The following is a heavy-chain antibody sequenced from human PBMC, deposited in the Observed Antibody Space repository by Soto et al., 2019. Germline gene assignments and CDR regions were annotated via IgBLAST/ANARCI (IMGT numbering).Heavy chain of an antibody. D-gene: IGHD6-19*01. CDR3: SYSSGYQFDY. J-gene: IGHJ4*02. CDR2: IIPIFGTA. V-gene: IGHV1-69*13. CDR1: GGTFSSYA. Sequence: ASVKVSCKASGGTFSSYAISWVRQAPGQGLEWMGGIIPIFGTANYAQKFQGRVTITADESTSTAYMELSSLRSEDTAVYYCSYSSGYQFDYWGQGTLVTVSS.